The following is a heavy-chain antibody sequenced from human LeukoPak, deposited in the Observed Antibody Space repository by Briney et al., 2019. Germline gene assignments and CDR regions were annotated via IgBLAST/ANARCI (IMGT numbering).Heavy chain of an antibody. D-gene: IGHD4-17*01. CDR2: IGTDGSGT. V-gene: IGHV3-74*01. CDR3: GRDLNGDLDY. Sequence: LPGGSLRLSCAASGFTFNIYWMHWVPQAPGKGLVWVSRIGTDGSGTAYADSVKGRFTVSRDNAKNTLYLQLSSLRPEDTAVYYCGRDLNGDLDYWGQGTLVTVSS. J-gene: IGHJ4*02. CDR1: GFTFNIYW.